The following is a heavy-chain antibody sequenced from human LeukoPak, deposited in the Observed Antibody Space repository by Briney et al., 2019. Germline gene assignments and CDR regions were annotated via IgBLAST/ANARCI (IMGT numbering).Heavy chain of an antibody. CDR2: IIPIFGTA. Sequence: SVKVSCKASGGTFSSYAISWVRQAPGQGLEWMGGIIPIFGTANYAQKFQGRVTITTDESTSTAYMELSSLRSEDTAVYYCARGESIAARGPMDDWGQGTLVTVSS. CDR1: GGTFSSYA. D-gene: IGHD6-6*01. V-gene: IGHV1-69*05. CDR3: ARGESIAARGPMDD. J-gene: IGHJ4*02.